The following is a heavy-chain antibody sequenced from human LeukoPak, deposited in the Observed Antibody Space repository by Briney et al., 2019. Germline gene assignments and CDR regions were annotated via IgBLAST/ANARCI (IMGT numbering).Heavy chain of an antibody. CDR2: ISGASIIP. Sequence: GGSLRLSCAASGFNFASYAMTWVRQAPGKGLEWVSSISGASIIPHFADSVKGRFTISRDNSKGTLYLQMNSLKTEDTAVYYCNSVHGSGTIPGALYYGMDVWGQGTTVTVSS. D-gene: IGHD3-10*01. CDR3: NSVHGSGTIPGALYYGMDV. J-gene: IGHJ6*02. V-gene: IGHV3-23*01. CDR1: GFNFASYA.